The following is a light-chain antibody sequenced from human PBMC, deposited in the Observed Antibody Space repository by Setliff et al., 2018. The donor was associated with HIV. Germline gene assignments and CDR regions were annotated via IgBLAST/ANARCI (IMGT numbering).Light chain of an antibody. CDR2: DVT. CDR1: SSDIGDYES. CDR3: CSYAGSDTWI. Sequence: LTQPASVSGSPGQSITISCTGSSSDIGDYESVSWYQQHPGEVPKLMIYDVTKRPSGVSNRFSASKSGNTASLTISGLQAEDEAHYYCCSYAGSDTWIFGGGTKVTVL. J-gene: IGLJ2*01. V-gene: IGLV2-23*02.